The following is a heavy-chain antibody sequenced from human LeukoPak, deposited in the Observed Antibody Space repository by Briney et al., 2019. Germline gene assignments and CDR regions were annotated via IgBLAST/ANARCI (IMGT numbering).Heavy chain of an antibody. Sequence: PGGSLRLSCAASGFTLSSYAMSWVRQAPGKGLEWVSGIRGSGGGTYYAASVKGRFTISRDNSKNTLYLQMNSLRAEDTALYYCAKQGVDPYNWFDPWGQGTLVTVSS. D-gene: IGHD3-10*01. CDR2: IRGSGGGT. V-gene: IGHV3-23*01. CDR1: GFTLSSYA. CDR3: AKQGVDPYNWFDP. J-gene: IGHJ5*02.